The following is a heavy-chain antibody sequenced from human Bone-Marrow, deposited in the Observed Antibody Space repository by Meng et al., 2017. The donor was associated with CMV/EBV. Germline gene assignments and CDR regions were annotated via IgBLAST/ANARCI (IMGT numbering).Heavy chain of an antibody. CDR2: INSDGSST. CDR3: ARDYGMDV. CDR1: GFTFSSYW. J-gene: IGHJ6*02. V-gene: IGHV3-74*01. Sequence: LRLSWLASGFTFSSYWMDWVRQAPEKGLVWVSRINSDGSSTSYADSVKGRFTISRDNAKNTLYLQMNSLRAEDTAVYYCARDYGMDVWGQGTTVTVSS.